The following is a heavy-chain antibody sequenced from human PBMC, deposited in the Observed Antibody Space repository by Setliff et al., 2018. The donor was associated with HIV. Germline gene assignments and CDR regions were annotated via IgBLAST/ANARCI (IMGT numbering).Heavy chain of an antibody. D-gene: IGHD2-8*01. CDR2: INPNSGGT. J-gene: IGHJ3*02. V-gene: IGHV1-2*06. Sequence: WASVKVSCKASGYTFTAYYMHWVRQAPGQGLEWMGRINPNSGGTNYAQKFQGRVTMTRDTSISTVYMELSRLRSDDTAVYYCATKVYCTNGVCLDAFDIWGQGTKVTVSS. CDR3: ATKVYCTNGVCLDAFDI. CDR1: GYTFTAYY.